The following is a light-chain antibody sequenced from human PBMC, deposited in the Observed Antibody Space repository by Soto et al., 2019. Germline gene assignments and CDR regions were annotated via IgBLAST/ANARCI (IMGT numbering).Light chain of an antibody. CDR2: GTS. Sequence: EIVLTQSPGTLSLSPGERATLSCRASQSVSTTYLGWYQQKPGQAPRLLVYGTSRRATGIPDRFSGSGSGTDFTLTISSLEQEDFAVYYCQHYGSSPPMYTFGQGTKLEIK. CDR3: QHYGSSPPMYT. CDR1: QSVSTTY. V-gene: IGKV3-20*01. J-gene: IGKJ2*01.